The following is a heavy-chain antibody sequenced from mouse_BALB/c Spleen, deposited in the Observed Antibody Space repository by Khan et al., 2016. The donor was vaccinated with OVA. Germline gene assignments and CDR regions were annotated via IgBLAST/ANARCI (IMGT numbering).Heavy chain of an antibody. CDR1: GFSLTGYG. D-gene: IGHD2-10*01. CDR3: ARAYYGNYREAMDY. V-gene: IGHV2-6-7*01. Sequence: QVQLKESGPGLVAPSQSLSITCTVSGFSLTGYGVNWVRQPPGKGLEWLGMIWGDGSTDYNSALKSRLSISKDNSKSQVFLKMNSLQTDDTARYXVARAYYGNYREAMDYWGQGTSVTVSS. J-gene: IGHJ4*01. CDR2: IWGDGST.